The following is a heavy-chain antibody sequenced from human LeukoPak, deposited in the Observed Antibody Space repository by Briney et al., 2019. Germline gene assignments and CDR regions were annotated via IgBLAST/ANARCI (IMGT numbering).Heavy chain of an antibody. J-gene: IGHJ3*02. CDR3: AREGFGELPRYAFDI. D-gene: IGHD3-10*01. V-gene: IGHV4-31*03. CDR1: GGSISSGGYY. CDR2: IYYSGST. Sequence: SQTLSLTCTVSGGSISSGGYYWSWIRQHPGKGLEWIGYIYYSGSTYYNPSFKSRVTISVDTSKNQFSLKLSSVTAADTAVYYCAREGFGELPRYAFDIWGQGTMVTVSS.